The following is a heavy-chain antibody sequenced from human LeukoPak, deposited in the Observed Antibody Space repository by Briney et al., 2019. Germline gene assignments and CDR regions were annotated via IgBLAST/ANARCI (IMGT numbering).Heavy chain of an antibody. CDR2: IWYDGSNK. CDR1: RFTFSSYE. D-gene: IGHD3-22*01. V-gene: IGHV3-33*08. Sequence: GGSLRLSCAASRFTFSSYEMNWVRQAPGKGLEWVAVIWYDGSNKYYADSVKGRFTISRDNSKNTLYLQMNSLRAEDTAVYYCARVGGYQTIGWYYYYYYGMDVWGQGTTVTVSS. CDR3: ARVGGYQTIGWYYYYYYGMDV. J-gene: IGHJ6*02.